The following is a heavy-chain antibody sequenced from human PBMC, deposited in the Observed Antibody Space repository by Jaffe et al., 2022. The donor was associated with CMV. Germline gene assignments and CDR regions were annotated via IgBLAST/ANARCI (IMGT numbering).Heavy chain of an antibody. CDR1: GFTFSSYS. Sequence: EVQLVESGGGLVKPGGSLRLSCAASGFTFSSYSMNWVRQAPGKGLEWVSSISSSSSYIYYADSVKGRFTISRDNAKNSLYLQMNSLRAEDTAVYYCASPTNDYSNYYFDYWGQGTLVTVSS. V-gene: IGHV3-21*01. CDR3: ASPTNDYSNYYFDY. CDR2: ISSSSSYI. J-gene: IGHJ4*02. D-gene: IGHD4-4*01.